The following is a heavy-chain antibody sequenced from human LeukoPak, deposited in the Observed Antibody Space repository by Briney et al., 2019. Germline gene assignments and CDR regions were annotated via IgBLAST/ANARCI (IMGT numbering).Heavy chain of an antibody. CDR2: ISYDGSNK. V-gene: IGHV3-30*18. CDR1: GFTFSSYG. CDR3: AKDRQLWRKGSFDY. D-gene: IGHD5-18*01. Sequence: GRSLRLSCAASGFTFSSYGMHWVRQAPGKGLEWVAVISYDGSNKYYADSVKGRFTISRDNSKNTLYLQMNSLRAEDTAVYYCAKDRQLWRKGSFDYWGQGTLVTVSS. J-gene: IGHJ4*02.